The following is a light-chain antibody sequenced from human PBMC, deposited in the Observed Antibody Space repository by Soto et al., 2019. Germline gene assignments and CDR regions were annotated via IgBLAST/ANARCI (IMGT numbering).Light chain of an antibody. CDR1: SSDVGSYNL. V-gene: IGLV2-23*01. Sequence: QSVLTPPASVSGSPGQSITISCTGTSSDVGSYNLVSWYQQHPGKAPKLMIYEGSKRHSGVSNRFSGSKSGNTASLTISGLQAEDEADYYCCSYAGSSPVFGGGTKLTVL. CDR2: EGS. J-gene: IGLJ2*01. CDR3: CSYAGSSPV.